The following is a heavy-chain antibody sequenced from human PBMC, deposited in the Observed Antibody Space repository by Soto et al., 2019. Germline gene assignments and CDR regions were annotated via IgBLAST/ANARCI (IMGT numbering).Heavy chain of an antibody. CDR2: IIPIFGTA. CDR3: ARVGDILTGYSRGRYYGMDV. J-gene: IGHJ6*02. V-gene: IGHV1-69*13. CDR1: GGTFSSYA. D-gene: IGHD3-9*01. Sequence: SVKVSCKASGGTFSSYAISWVRQAPGQGLEWMGGIIPIFGTASYAQKFQGRVTITADESTSTAYMELSSLRSEDTAVYYCARVGDILTGYSRGRYYGMDVWGQGTTVTVSS.